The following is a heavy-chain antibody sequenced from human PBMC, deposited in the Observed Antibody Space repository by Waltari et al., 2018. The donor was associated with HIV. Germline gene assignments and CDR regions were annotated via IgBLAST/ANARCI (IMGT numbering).Heavy chain of an antibody. D-gene: IGHD6-13*01. V-gene: IGHV3-23*01. CDR1: GFAFKRAG. CDR3: AKSPRAAPYYFDS. Sequence: EVHILESGGGLVQPGGYLRLSCAASGFAFKRAGMYWVPQTPGRGLEWISGHSAGVGSTYYAVSVKGRFAISRDSFNNTLYLHMTSLRAEDTALYFCAKSPRAAPYYFDSWGQGTQVTVSS. J-gene: IGHJ4*02. CDR2: HSAGVGST.